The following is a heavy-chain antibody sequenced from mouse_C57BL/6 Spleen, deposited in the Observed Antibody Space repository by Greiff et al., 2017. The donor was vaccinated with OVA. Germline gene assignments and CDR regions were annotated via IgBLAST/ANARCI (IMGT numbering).Heavy chain of an antibody. J-gene: IGHJ1*03. D-gene: IGHD2-4*01. CDR3: ARSLYDYDDGPYWYFDV. CDR2: IYPRSGNT. V-gene: IGHV1-81*01. CDR1: GYTFTSYG. Sequence: VQLVESGAELARPGASVKLSCKASGYTFTSYGISWVKQRTGQGLEWIGEIYPRSGNTYYNEKFKGKATLTADKSSSTAYMELRSLTSEDSAVYFCARSLYDYDDGPYWYFDVWGTGTTVTVSS.